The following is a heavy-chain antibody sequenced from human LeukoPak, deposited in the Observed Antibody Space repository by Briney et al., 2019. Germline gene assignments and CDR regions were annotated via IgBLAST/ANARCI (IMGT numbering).Heavy chain of an antibody. Sequence: GGSLRLSCAASGFTFSSYAMSWVRQAPGKGLEWVSAISGSGGSTYYADSVKGRFTISRDNSKNTLYLQMNSLRAEDTAVYYCAKSKWGNGYKIPRRGMDVWGQGTTVTVSS. D-gene: IGHD5-18*01. CDR2: ISGSGGST. V-gene: IGHV3-23*01. CDR3: AKSKWGNGYKIPRRGMDV. J-gene: IGHJ6*02. CDR1: GFTFSSYA.